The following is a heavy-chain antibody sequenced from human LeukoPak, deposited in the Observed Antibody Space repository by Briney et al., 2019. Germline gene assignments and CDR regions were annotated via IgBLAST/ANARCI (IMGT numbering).Heavy chain of an antibody. CDR1: GFTFSSYA. CDR3: AKQPGSVVDSSGSLTRH. Sequence: PGGSLRLSCAASGFTFSSYAMSWVRQAPGKGLEWVSTISGSGASTYYADSVKGRFTISRDNSQNTLYLQMNSLRAEDTAVYYCAKQPGSVVDSSGSLTRHWGQGTLVTVSS. J-gene: IGHJ4*02. CDR2: ISGSGAST. V-gene: IGHV3-23*01. D-gene: IGHD3-22*01.